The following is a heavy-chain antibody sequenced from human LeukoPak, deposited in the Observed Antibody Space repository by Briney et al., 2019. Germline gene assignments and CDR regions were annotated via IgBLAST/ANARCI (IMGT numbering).Heavy chain of an antibody. V-gene: IGHV1-2*02. CDR2: INPNSGGT. Sequence: ASVKVSCKASGYTFTGYYMHWVRQAPGQGLEWMGWINPNSGGTNYAQKFQGRVTMTRDTSISTAYMELSRLRSDDTAVYYCARDGTGYCSGGSCYSGASFDYWGQGTLVTVSS. J-gene: IGHJ4*02. CDR3: ARDGTGYCSGGSCYSGASFDY. CDR1: GYTFTGYY. D-gene: IGHD2-15*01.